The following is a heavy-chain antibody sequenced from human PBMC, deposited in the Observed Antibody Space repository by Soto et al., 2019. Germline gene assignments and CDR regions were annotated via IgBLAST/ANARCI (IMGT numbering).Heavy chain of an antibody. CDR3: AREKDPYCGGDCPLDY. D-gene: IGHD2-21*02. CDR1: GYTFTSYG. V-gene: IGHV1-18*01. CDR2: ISTYNGNT. J-gene: IGHJ4*02. Sequence: GASVKVSCKASGYTFTSYGISWVRQAPGQGLEWMGWISTYNGNTNYAQKLQGRVTMTTDTSASTAYMELSSLRSEDTAVYYCAREKDPYCGGDCPLDYWGQGTLVTVSS.